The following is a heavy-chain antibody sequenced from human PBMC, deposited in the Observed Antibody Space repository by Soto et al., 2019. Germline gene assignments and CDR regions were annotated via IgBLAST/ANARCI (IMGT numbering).Heavy chain of an antibody. J-gene: IGHJ5*01. V-gene: IGHV4-39*07. D-gene: IGHD5-18*01. Sequence: SETLSLTCTVSGGSISSSSYYWGWIRQPPGKGLEWIGSIYYSGSTYYNPSLKSRVTISLDTSHNQFSLKLSSVTAADTAVYFCARIPVDTYMTHWFDPWGQGTLVTVSS. CDR2: IYYSGST. CDR3: ARIPVDTYMTHWFDP. CDR1: GGSISSSSYY.